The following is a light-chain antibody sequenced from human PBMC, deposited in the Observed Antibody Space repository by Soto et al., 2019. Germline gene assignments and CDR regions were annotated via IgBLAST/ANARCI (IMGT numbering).Light chain of an antibody. CDR2: DAS. CDR3: QQCDNWPLT. Sequence: IVLTQSPGTMSLSPGESATLSCRASQSVSRHLDWYQQTPGQAPRLLIYDASTRATGIPARFSGSGSGAEFTLTISNLQSEDFAVYDCQQCDNWPLTFGRGTKVEIK. V-gene: IGKV3-15*01. J-gene: IGKJ4*02. CDR1: QSVSRH.